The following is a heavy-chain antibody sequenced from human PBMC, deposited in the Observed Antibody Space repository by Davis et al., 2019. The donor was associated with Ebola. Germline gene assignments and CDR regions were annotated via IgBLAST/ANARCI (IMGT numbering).Heavy chain of an antibody. V-gene: IGHV3-23*01. J-gene: IGHJ4*02. D-gene: IGHD6-13*01. CDR3: EKDLAGWVEAAAAS. Sequence: GESLKISCAASGFTFSKYAMSWVRQAPGKGLEWVSVICGSGGSTYYADSVKGRFTISRDNSKNTLYLQMKSLRSEETAVYYCEKDLAGWVEAAAASWGQGTLVTVSS. CDR2: ICGSGGST. CDR1: GFTFSKYA.